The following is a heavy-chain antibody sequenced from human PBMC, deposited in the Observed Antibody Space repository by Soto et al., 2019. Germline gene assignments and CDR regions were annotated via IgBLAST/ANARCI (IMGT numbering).Heavy chain of an antibody. Sequence: PGGSLRLSCAASGFTFRSYVMNWVRQAPGKGLEWVSGISGSGGSTYYADSVKGRFTISRDNSKNTLYLQMNSLRAEDTAVYYCAKLIHGEVPRLLEHAWFDPWGQGTPVTVSS. D-gene: IGHD3-10*01. V-gene: IGHV3-23*01. CDR2: ISGSGGST. CDR1: GFTFRSYV. CDR3: AKLIHGEVPRLLEHAWFDP. J-gene: IGHJ5*02.